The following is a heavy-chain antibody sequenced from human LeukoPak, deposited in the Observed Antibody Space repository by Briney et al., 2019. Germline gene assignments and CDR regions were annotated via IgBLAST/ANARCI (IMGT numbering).Heavy chain of an antibody. D-gene: IGHD3-22*01. V-gene: IGHV4-30-4*01. CDR3: ARDQNKYDSSGYYYYQYGMDV. J-gene: IGHJ6*02. CDR1: GGSISSGDYY. CDR2: IYYSGNT. Sequence: SQTLSLTCTVSGGSISSGDYYWSWISQPPGRGLEWIVYIYYSGNTHYNPSLKSRVSISVNTAKNQFSLNLSSVTAADTAVYYCARDQNKYDSSGYYYYQYGMDVWGQGTTVTVSS.